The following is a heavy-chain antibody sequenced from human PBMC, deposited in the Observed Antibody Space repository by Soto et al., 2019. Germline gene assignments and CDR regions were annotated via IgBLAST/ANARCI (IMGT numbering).Heavy chain of an antibody. CDR1: GFTFSDYA. CDR2: ITGGGDNT. CDR3: AKEWAVVGEGFFDH. D-gene: IGHD6-19*01. V-gene: IGHV3-23*01. Sequence: EVQLLESGGGLVQPGGSLRFSCAASGFTFSDYAMSWVRQAPGKGLEWVSAITGGGDNTYYADSVKGSFTISRDNSQNTVYLHMNSLRADVTVIYYCAKEWAVVGEGFFDHWGQGTLVTVSS. J-gene: IGHJ4*02.